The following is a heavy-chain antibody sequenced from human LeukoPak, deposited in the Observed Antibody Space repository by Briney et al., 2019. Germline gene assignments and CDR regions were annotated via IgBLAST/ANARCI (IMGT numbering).Heavy chain of an antibody. V-gene: IGHV4-59*08. D-gene: IGHD2-21*02. CDR1: GGSISSYY. CDR2: IYYSGST. Sequence: SETLSLTCTVSGGSISSYYWSWIRQPPGKGLEWIGYIYYSGSTNYNPSLKSRVTISVDTPKNQFSLKLSSVTAADTAVYYCARTYCGGDCYSGYYYYMDVWGKGTTVTVSS. CDR3: ARTYCGGDCYSGYYYYMDV. J-gene: IGHJ6*03.